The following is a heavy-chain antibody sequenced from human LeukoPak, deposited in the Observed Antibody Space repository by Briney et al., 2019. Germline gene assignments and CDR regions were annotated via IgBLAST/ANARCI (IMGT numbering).Heavy chain of an antibody. Sequence: GGSLRLSCAASGFTVSSNYMSWVRQAPGKGLEWVSVIYIVVSTYYADSVKGRFTISRDNSKNTLYLQKNSMRAEDTTVYYCARAVAPAIRTVAGYFYFDYWGQGTLVTVSS. CDR3: ARAVAPAIRTVAGYFYFDY. D-gene: IGHD6-19*01. J-gene: IGHJ4*02. CDR2: IYIVVST. CDR1: GFTVSSNY. V-gene: IGHV3-66*01.